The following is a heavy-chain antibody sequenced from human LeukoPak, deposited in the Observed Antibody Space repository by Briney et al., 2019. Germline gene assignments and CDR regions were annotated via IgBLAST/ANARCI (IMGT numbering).Heavy chain of an antibody. CDR1: GGSISSGGYY. J-gene: IGHJ4*02. V-gene: IGHV4-31*03. CDR3: ARDPFLLGFFDY. Sequence: SQTLSLTCTVSGGSISSGGYYWSWIRQHPGTGLEWIGYIYYSGSTYYNPSLKSRATISVDTSKNQFSLKLSSVTAADTAVYYCARDPFLLGFFDYWGQGTLVTVSS. CDR2: IYYSGST. D-gene: IGHD3-22*01.